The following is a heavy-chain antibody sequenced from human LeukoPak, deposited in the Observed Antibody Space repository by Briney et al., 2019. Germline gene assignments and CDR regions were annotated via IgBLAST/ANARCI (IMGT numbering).Heavy chain of an antibody. J-gene: IGHJ4*02. CDR3: ARVYDGFDY. CDR2: ISSSGSTI. Sequence: PAGSLRLSCAASGFNFSDYYMSWIRQAPGKGLEWVSYISSSGSTIYYADSVNGRFTISSDNAKHSLYLLINTLRAEDSALYDCARVYDGFDYWGQGTLVTVSS. V-gene: IGHV3-11*04. D-gene: IGHD5/OR15-5a*01. CDR1: GFNFSDYY.